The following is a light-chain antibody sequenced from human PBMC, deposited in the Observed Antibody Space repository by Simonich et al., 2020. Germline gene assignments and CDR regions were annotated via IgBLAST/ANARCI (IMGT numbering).Light chain of an antibody. CDR2: EGS. J-gene: IGLJ3*02. V-gene: IGLV2-23*03. Sequence: QSALTQPRSVSGSPGQSVTISCTGTNSDVGVYNYVSWSQQHPAKAPKLMIYEGSKRPSGVSNRFSGSKSGNTASLTISGLQAEDEADYYCCSYAGSSTFGVFGGGTKLTVL. CDR3: CSYAGSSTFGV. CDR1: NSDVGVYNY.